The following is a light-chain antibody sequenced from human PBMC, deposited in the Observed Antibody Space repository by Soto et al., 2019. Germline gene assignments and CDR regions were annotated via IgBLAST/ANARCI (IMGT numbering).Light chain of an antibody. CDR3: QQYDSFAIT. Sequence: DIQMTQSPSSLSASVGDRVTITCQASQDISNYLNWYQQKPGKAPKLLIYKASSLQSGVPSRFSGSGSGTDFTFTISSLQPDDFATYYCQQYDSFAITFSQGTRLEIK. CDR1: QDISNY. V-gene: IGKV1-33*01. CDR2: KAS. J-gene: IGKJ5*01.